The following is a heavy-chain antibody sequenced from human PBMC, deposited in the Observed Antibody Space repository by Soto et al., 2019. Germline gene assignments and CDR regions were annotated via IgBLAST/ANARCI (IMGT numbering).Heavy chain of an antibody. CDR3: ARTDGSSGDY. D-gene: IGHD6-13*01. V-gene: IGHV4-38-2*01. Sequence: SETLSLTCAVSGDSIIGIYHWGWIRQPPGKGLEWIGSIYHSGSTYYNPSLKSRVTISVDTSKNQFSLKLSSVTAADTAVYYCARTDGSSGDYWGQGTLVTVSS. J-gene: IGHJ4*02. CDR2: IYHSGST. CDR1: GDSIIGIYH.